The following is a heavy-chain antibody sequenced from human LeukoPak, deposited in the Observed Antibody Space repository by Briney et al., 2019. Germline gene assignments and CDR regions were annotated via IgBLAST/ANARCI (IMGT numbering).Heavy chain of an antibody. CDR1: CCTFTNHV. CDR3: AREPQQMVRSDNWFDS. D-gene: IGHD6-13*01. Sequence: GAAVNESRKTSCCTFTNHVLSWLRPAPGKGLEWIGWISSYNTNRKYAHKFQGRVTMTTDTSTNTGYMELRSLKSDDTAVYYCAREPQQMVRSDNWFDSWGQGTLVSVSS. V-gene: IGHV1-18*01. J-gene: IGHJ5*01. CDR2: ISSYNTNR.